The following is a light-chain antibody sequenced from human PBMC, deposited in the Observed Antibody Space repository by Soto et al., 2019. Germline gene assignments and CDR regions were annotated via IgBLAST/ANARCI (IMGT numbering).Light chain of an antibody. CDR2: AAS. Sequence: DIQMTQSPSSLSASVGDRVTITCQASQSISSYLNWYQQKPGKAPKLLIYAASSLQSGVPSRFSGSGSGTDFTLTISSLQPEDFATYYCQQSYSTQDTFGQGTKLEIK. CDR3: QQSYSTQDT. V-gene: IGKV1-39*01. CDR1: QSISSY. J-gene: IGKJ2*01.